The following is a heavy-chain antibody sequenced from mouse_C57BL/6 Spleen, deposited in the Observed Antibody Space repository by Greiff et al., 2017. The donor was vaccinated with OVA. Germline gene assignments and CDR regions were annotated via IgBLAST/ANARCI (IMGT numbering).Heavy chain of an antibody. V-gene: IGHV1-81*01. Sequence: LQESGAELARPGASVKLSCKASGYTFTSYGISWVKQRTGQGLEWIGEIYPRSGNTYYNEKFKGKATLTADKSSSTAYMELRSLTSEDSAVYFCARKGEDGAWFAYWGQGTLVTVSA. CDR2: IYPRSGNT. CDR3: ARKGEDGAWFAY. J-gene: IGHJ3*01. D-gene: IGHD2-3*01. CDR1: GYTFTSYG.